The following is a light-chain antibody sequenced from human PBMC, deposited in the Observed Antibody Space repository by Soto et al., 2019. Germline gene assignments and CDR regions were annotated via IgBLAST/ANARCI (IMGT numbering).Light chain of an antibody. Sequence: QSALTQPASVSGSPGQSITISCTGTSSDGGGYNYVSWYKQHPGKAPKLMIYDVSNRPSGVSNRFSGSKSGNTASLTISGLQAEDEADYYCSSYTSSSTPHVVFGGGTQLTVL. V-gene: IGLV2-14*01. J-gene: IGLJ2*01. CDR1: SSDGGGYNY. CDR3: SSYTSSSTPHVV. CDR2: DVS.